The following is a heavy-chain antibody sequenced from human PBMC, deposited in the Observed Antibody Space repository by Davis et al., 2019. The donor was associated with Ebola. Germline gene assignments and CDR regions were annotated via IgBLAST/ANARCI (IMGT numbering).Heavy chain of an antibody. J-gene: IGHJ5*02. CDR3: AKDLVGNYYDSSGIS. CDR2: ISGSGGST. CDR1: GFTFSSYA. V-gene: IGHV3-23*01. D-gene: IGHD3-22*01. Sequence: GESLKISCAASGFTFSSYAMSWVRQAPGKGLEWVSAISGSGGSTYYADSVKGRFTISRDNSKNTLYLQMNSLRAEDTAVYYCAKDLVGNYYDSSGISWGQGTLVTVSS.